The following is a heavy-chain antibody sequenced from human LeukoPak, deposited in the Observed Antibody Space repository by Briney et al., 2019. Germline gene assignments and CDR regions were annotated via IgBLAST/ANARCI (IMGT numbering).Heavy chain of an antibody. J-gene: IGHJ4*02. CDR2: ISYDGSNK. CDR1: GFTFSNYA. Sequence: PGRSLRLSCAASGFTFSNYAMHGVRQAPGKGLEWVTVISYDGSNKYYADSVKGRFTISRDNSKNTMYLQMNSLRAEDTAVYYCAREYSSSWYVPVLDYWGQGTLVTVSS. D-gene: IGHD6-13*01. V-gene: IGHV3-30-3*01. CDR3: AREYSSSWYVPVLDY.